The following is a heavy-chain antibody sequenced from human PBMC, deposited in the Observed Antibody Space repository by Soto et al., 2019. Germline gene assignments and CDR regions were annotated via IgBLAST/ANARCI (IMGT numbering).Heavy chain of an antibody. V-gene: IGHV3-23*01. Sequence: PGGSLRLSCAASGFTFSSYAMSWVRQAPGKGLEWVSAISGSGGSTYYADSVKGRFTISRDNSKNTLYLQMNSLRAEDTAVYYCAKVPWLYYYGSGSYYNWGQGTLVTVSS. CDR1: GFTFSSYA. D-gene: IGHD3-10*01. J-gene: IGHJ4*02. CDR2: ISGSGGST. CDR3: AKVPWLYYYGSGSYYN.